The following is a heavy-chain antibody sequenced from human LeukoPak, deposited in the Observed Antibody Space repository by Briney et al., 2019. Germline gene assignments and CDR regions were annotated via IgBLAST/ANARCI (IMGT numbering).Heavy chain of an antibody. CDR3: ARDFWQPYYYYGMDV. V-gene: IGHV4-59*01. Sequence: GSLRLSCAASGFTFSSYSMNWVRRAPGKGLEWIGYIYYSGSTNYNPSLKSRVTISVDTSKNQFSLKLSSVTAADTAVYYCARDFWQPYYYYGMDVWGQGTTVTVSS. CDR2: IYYSGST. CDR1: GFTFSSYS. J-gene: IGHJ6*02. D-gene: IGHD3-3*01.